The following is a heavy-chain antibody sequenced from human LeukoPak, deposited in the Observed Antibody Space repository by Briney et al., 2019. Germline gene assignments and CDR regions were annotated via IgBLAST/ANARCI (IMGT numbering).Heavy chain of an antibody. J-gene: IGHJ4*02. D-gene: IGHD5-18*01. V-gene: IGHV3-7*01. CDR2: IKQDGSEK. Sequence: GGSLRLSCAASGFTFNSYGMSWVRQAPGQGLEWVANIKQDGSEKYYVDSVKGRCTISRDNAKNSLYMQMNSLRAEDTAVYYCARGGYSYGTRGSFDYWGQGTLVTVSS. CDR1: GFTFNSYG. CDR3: ARGGYSYGTRGSFDY.